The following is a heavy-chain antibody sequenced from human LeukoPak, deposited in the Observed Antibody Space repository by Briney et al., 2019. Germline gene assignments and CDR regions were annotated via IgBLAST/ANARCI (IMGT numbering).Heavy chain of an antibody. Sequence: ASVKVSCKASGYTFTSYGISWVRQAPGQGLEWMGWISAYNGNTNYAQKLQGRVTMTTDTSTSTAYMEMRSLRSDDTAVYYCARCYCSGGSCYLLEYYFDYWGQGTLVTVSS. CDR2: ISAYNGNT. CDR1: GYTFTSYG. V-gene: IGHV1-18*01. J-gene: IGHJ4*02. CDR3: ARCYCSGGSCYLLEYYFDY. D-gene: IGHD2-15*01.